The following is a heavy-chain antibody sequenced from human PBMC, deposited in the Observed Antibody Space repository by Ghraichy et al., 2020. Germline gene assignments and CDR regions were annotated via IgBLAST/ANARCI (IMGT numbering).Heavy chain of an antibody. CDR2: INHSGDT. CDR3: ARGGSTWYIDL. Sequence: SQTLSLTCGVSGGSFNNYNWSWIRQPPGKGPEWIGEINHSGDTNYNPSLKSRLTILLDKSKKQFSLKLTSVTAADTAIYYCARGGSTWYIDLWGQGTLVIVS. J-gene: IGHJ4*02. D-gene: IGHD6-13*01. V-gene: IGHV4-34*01. CDR1: GGSFNNYN.